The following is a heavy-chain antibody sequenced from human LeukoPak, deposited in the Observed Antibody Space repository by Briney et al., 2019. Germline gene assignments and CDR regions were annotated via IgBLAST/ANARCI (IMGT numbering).Heavy chain of an antibody. CDR1: GYSINSGCY. J-gene: IGHJ4*02. Sequence: SETLSLTCTVSGYSINSGCYWGWIRQPPGKGLEWIASVYHSGSTYYNPSLKSRVTISVDTSKNQFSLKLSSVTAADTAVYYCARDLTAYGSGSYDYWGQGTLVTVSS. D-gene: IGHD3-10*01. CDR3: ARDLTAYGSGSYDY. V-gene: IGHV4-38-2*02. CDR2: VYHSGST.